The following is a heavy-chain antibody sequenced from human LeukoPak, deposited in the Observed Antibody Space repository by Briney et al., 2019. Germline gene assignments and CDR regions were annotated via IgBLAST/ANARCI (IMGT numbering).Heavy chain of an antibody. J-gene: IGHJ4*02. V-gene: IGHV3-33*01. CDR2: IWFNGNNK. D-gene: IGHD3-22*01. CDR1: GFTFSSYG. CDR3: ARGRYDSSGYYDY. Sequence: PGRSLRLSCAASGFTFSSYGMHWVRQAPGKGLEWVAVIWFNGNNKYYADPVKGRFTISRDNPKNTLYLQMNSLRAEDTAVYYCARGRYDSSGYYDYWGQGTLVTVSS.